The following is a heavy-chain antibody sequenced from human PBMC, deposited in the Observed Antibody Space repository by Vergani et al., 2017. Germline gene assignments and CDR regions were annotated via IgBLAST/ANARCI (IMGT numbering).Heavy chain of an antibody. Sequence: QVQLVESGGGVVQPGRSLRLSCAASGFTFSSYGMHWVRQAPGKGLEWVAVISYDGSNKYYADSVKGRFTISRDNSKNTLYLQMNSLRAEDTAVYYCVKDDGIAAAGTPPYTGIDYWGQGTLVTVSS. CDR3: VKDDGIAAAGTPPYTGIDY. CDR2: ISYDGSNK. V-gene: IGHV3-30*18. CDR1: GFTFSSYG. D-gene: IGHD6-13*01. J-gene: IGHJ4*02.